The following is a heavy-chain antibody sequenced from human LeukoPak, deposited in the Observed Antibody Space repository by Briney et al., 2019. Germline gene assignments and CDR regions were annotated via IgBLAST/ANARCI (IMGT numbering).Heavy chain of an antibody. CDR3: ARVGLLWFGEGRKGDAFDI. V-gene: IGHV3-7*03. CDR1: GFTFSSYW. J-gene: IGHJ3*02. D-gene: IGHD3-10*01. CDR2: IKQDGSEK. Sequence: PGGSLRLSCAASGFTFSSYWMSWVRQAPGKGLEWVANIKQDGSEKYYVDSVKGRFTISRDNAKNSLYLQMNSLRAEDTALYYCARVGLLWFGEGRKGDAFDIWGQGTMVTVSS.